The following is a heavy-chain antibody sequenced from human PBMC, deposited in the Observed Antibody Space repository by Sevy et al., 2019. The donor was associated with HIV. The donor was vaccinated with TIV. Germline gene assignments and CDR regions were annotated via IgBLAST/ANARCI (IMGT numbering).Heavy chain of an antibody. J-gene: IGHJ4*02. CDR2: ISGGSSTI. CDR1: GFSFTDYT. V-gene: IGHV3-48*02. D-gene: IGHD7-27*01. Sequence: GGSLRLSCAASGFSFTDYTMNWVRRSPGKGLEWVSFISGGSSTIYYADSVKGRFTISRDNAKKSLFLQMNDLRDEDTAVYYCNVGLGRAYYFDFWGQGTLVTVSS. CDR3: NVGLGRAYYFDF.